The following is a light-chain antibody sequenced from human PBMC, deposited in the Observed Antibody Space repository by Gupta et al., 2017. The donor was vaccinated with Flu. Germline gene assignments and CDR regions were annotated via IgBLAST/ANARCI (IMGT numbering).Light chain of an antibody. CDR3: QTWGTGIQV. CDR2: LNSDGSH. Sequence: HLVLTQSPSASASLGASVKLTCTLSSGHSSDAIAWHQQQPEKGPRYLMKLNSDGSHSKGDGIPDRFSGSSSGAERYLTISSLQSEDEAYYYCQTWGTGIQVFGGGTKLTVL. J-gene: IGLJ3*02. CDR1: SGHSSDA. V-gene: IGLV4-69*01.